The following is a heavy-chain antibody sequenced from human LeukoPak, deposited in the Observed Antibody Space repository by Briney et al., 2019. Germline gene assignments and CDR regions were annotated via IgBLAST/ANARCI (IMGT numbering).Heavy chain of an antibody. CDR2: IYYSGST. J-gene: IGHJ6*03. Sequence: SETLSLTCTVSGGSISSSSYYWGWIRQPPGKGLEWIGSIYYSGSTYYNPSLKSLVTISVDTSKNQFSLKLSSVTAADTAVYYCARTNDYDSSGYYSWDYYYYMDVWGKGTTVTVSS. CDR1: GGSISSSSYY. D-gene: IGHD3-22*01. CDR3: ARTNDYDSSGYYSWDYYYYMDV. V-gene: IGHV4-39*07.